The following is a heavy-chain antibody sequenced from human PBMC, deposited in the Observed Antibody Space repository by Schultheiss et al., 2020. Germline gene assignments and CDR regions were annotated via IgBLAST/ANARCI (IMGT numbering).Heavy chain of an antibody. CDR2: IWYDGSSK. Sequence: GESLKISCAASGFTFSRHAMHWVRQAPGKGLEWVAFIWYDGSSKYYADSVKGRFTISRDNSKSTLYLQMNSLRAEDTALYYCARGALYNPPDSWGQGTPVTVSS. CDR1: GFTFSRHA. V-gene: IGHV3-33*01. D-gene: IGHD3-3*01. CDR3: ARGALYNPPDS. J-gene: IGHJ4*02.